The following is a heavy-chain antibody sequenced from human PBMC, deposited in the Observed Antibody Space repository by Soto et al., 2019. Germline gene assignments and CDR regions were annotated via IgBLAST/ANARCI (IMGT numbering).Heavy chain of an antibody. CDR3: ARDRLDHYYYYGMDV. J-gene: IGHJ6*02. Sequence: ASVKVSCKASGYTFTSYGISWGRQAPGQGLEWMGWISAYNGNTNYAQKLQGRVTMTTDTSTSTAYMELRSLRSDDTAVYYCARDRLDHYYYYGMDVWGQGTTVTVSS. V-gene: IGHV1-18*04. CDR2: ISAYNGNT. CDR1: GYTFTSYG. D-gene: IGHD1-1*01.